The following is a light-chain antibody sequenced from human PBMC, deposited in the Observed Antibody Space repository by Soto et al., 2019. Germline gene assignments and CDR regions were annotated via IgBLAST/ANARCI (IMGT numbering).Light chain of an antibody. V-gene: IGLV2-11*01. CDR1: RSDVGGYNY. CDR2: DVS. CDR3: CSYAGSYTHYV. Sequence: SALTQPRSVSGSPGQSVTISCTGTRSDVGGYNYVPWYQHHPGKAPKHMIYDVSKRPSGVPDRFAGSKSGNTASLTISGLQAEDEADYYCCSYAGSYTHYVFGTGTKLTVL. J-gene: IGLJ1*01.